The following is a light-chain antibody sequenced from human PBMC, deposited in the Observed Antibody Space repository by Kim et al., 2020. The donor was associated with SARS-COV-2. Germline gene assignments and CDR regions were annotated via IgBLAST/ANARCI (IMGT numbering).Light chain of an antibody. Sequence: ASVGDTVTIACGASQDITNYLAWYQRRPGSVPKVLIYAASTFQSGVPSRFSGSGSGTDFTLTITSLQPEDVATYYSQNYNDAPWTFGQGTKVDIK. CDR1: QDITNY. CDR2: AAS. V-gene: IGKV1-27*01. J-gene: IGKJ1*01. CDR3: QNYNDAPWT.